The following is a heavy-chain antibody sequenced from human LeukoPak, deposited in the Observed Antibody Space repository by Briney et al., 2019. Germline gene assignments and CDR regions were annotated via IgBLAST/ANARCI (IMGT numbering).Heavy chain of an antibody. D-gene: IGHD2-2*01. CDR3: VKGVRYCSSTSCYFDP. CDR2: ISGSGGST. Sequence: GGSLRLSCAVSGFTFSSYAMNWVRQAPGKGLEWVSAISGSGGSTYYADSVKGRFTISRDNSKNTLYLQMNSLRAEDTAVYYCVKGVRYCSSTSCYFDPWGQGTLVTVSS. J-gene: IGHJ5*02. CDR1: GFTFSSYA. V-gene: IGHV3-23*01.